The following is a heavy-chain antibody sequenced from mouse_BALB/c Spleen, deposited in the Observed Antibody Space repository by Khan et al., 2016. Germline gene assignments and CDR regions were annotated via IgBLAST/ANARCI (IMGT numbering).Heavy chain of an antibody. CDR3: AREDGYDGYYAMDY. Sequence: EVQLQESGPGLVKPSQSLSLTCSVTGYSITSGYYWNWIRQFPGNKLEWMGYINYDGSTNYNPSLKNRISITRDTSNNQFFLKLNSVTTEDTATYYCAREDGYDGYYAMDYWGQGTSVTVSS. D-gene: IGHD2-2*01. J-gene: IGHJ4*01. CDR1: GYSITSGYY. V-gene: IGHV3-6*02. CDR2: INYDGST.